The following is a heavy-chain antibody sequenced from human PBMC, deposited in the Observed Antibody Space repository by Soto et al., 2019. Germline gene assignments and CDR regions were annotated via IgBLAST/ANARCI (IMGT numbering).Heavy chain of an antibody. CDR2: ISSTTNYI. J-gene: IGHJ4*02. CDR3: ARESEDLTSNFDY. CDR1: GFTFSRYS. Sequence: GGSLRLSCAASGFTFSRYSMSWVRQAPGKGLELVSSISSTTNYIYYGDSMKGRFTISRDNAKNSLYLEMNSLRAEDTAVYYCARESEDLTSNFDYWGQGTLVTVSS. V-gene: IGHV3-21*06.